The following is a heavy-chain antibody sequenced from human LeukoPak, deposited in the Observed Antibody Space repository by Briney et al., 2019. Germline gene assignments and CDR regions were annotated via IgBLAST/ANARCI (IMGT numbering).Heavy chain of an antibody. Sequence: SRTLSLTSAISGDSVSINSAAWNWIRQSPTRGLEWLGRTYYRSKWYNDYAVSVKSRITINPDTSENHFSLQLNSVTPEDTAVYYCARGYGYYFAYWGQGTLVTVSS. V-gene: IGHV6-1*01. CDR2: TYYRSKWYN. D-gene: IGHD5-18*01. CDR1: GDSVSINSAA. J-gene: IGHJ4*02. CDR3: ARGYGYYFAY.